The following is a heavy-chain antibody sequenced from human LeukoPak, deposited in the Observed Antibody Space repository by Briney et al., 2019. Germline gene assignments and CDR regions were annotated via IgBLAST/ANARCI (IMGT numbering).Heavy chain of an antibody. CDR3: AKACDILTGFYDY. CDR2: ISSSSSYI. V-gene: IGHV3-21*01. J-gene: IGHJ4*02. CDR1: GFTFSSYA. D-gene: IGHD3-9*01. Sequence: GRSLRLSCAASGFTFSSYAMHWVRQAPGKGLEWVSSISSSSSYIYYADSVKGRFTISRDNSKNTLYLQMNSLRAEDTAVYSCAKACDILTGFYDYWGQGTLVTVSS.